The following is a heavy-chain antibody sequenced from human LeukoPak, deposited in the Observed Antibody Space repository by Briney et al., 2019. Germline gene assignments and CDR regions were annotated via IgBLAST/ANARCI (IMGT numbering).Heavy chain of an antibody. D-gene: IGHD3-22*01. CDR1: GSTFTGYY. CDR2: INPNSGGT. Sequence: SVKVSCKASGSTFTGYYMHWVRQAPGQGLEWMGWINPNSGGTNYAQKFQGRVTMTRDTSISTAYMELSRLRSDDTAVYYCARVYDSSGYYSGFSEYYFDYWGQGTLVTVSS. J-gene: IGHJ4*02. CDR3: ARVYDSSGYYSGFSEYYFDY. V-gene: IGHV1-2*02.